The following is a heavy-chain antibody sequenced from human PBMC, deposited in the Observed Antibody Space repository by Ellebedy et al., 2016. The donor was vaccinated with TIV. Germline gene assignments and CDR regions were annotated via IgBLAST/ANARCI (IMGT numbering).Heavy chain of an antibody. Sequence: MPSETLSLTCTVSGGSINNYYWSWIRQPPGKGLEWIGNIFYSGNTNYNPSLKIRVAISVDKSKNQFSLQLHSMTPEDSAVYYCARDQYESHWNNWFDPWGQGTLVTVSS. CDR2: IFYSGNT. CDR3: ARDQYESHWNNWFDP. D-gene: IGHD1-1*01. V-gene: IGHV4-59*12. CDR1: GGSINNYY. J-gene: IGHJ5*02.